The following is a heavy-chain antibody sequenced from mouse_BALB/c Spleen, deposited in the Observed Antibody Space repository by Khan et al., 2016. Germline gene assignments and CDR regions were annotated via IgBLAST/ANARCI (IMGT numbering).Heavy chain of an antibody. CDR2: IHPSDSES. Sequence: QVQLQQPGTELVRPGASVNLSCKASGYSFTRYWMNWVKQRPGQGLEWIGMIHPSDSESRVNQKFKDQATLTVDNSSSIAYMQLSSPTSEDSAVYYCTRSAYGNHPYYAMDYWGQGTSVTVSS. CDR1: GYSFTRYW. J-gene: IGHJ4*01. CDR3: TRSAYGNHPYYAMDY. D-gene: IGHD2-1*01. V-gene: IGHV1-61*01.